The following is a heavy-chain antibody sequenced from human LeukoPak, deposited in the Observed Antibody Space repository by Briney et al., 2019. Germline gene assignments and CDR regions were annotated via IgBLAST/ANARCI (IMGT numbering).Heavy chain of an antibody. Sequence: SETLSLTCAVYGGSFSGYYWSWIRQPPGKWLEWIGEINHSGSTNYNPSLKSRVTITVDTSKNQFSLKLSSVTAADTAVYYCARGTKGIAAASRALDYWGQGTLVTVSS. CDR2: INHSGST. V-gene: IGHV4-34*01. CDR3: ARGTKGIAAASRALDY. CDR1: GGSFSGYY. J-gene: IGHJ4*02. D-gene: IGHD6-13*01.